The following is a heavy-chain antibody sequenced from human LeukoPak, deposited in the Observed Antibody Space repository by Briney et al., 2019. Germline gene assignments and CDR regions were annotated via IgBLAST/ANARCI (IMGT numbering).Heavy chain of an antibody. CDR3: AKDSPPQYSSPTDDY. CDR1: GFTFSSYS. CDR2: IYSGGST. Sequence: GGSLRLSCAASGFTFSSYSMTWVRQAPGKGLEWVSLIYSGGSTYYADSVKGRFTISRDNSKNTLYLQMNSLRAEDTAVYYCAKDSPPQYSSPTDDYWGQGTLVTVSS. D-gene: IGHD6-6*01. J-gene: IGHJ4*02. V-gene: IGHV3-66*01.